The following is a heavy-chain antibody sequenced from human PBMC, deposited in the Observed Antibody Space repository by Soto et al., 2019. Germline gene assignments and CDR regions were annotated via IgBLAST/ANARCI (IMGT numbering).Heavy chain of an antibody. CDR3: ARSPHTMKRQKVFDY. CDR2: INHSGST. D-gene: IGHD3-22*01. V-gene: IGHV4-4*02. J-gene: IGHJ4*02. Sequence: SETLSLTCAVSGGSISSSNWWSWVRQPPGKGLEWIGEINHSGSTNYNPSLKSRVTISVDTSKNQFSLKLSSVTAADTAVYYCARSPHTMKRQKVFDYWGQGTLVTVSS. CDR1: GGSISSSNW.